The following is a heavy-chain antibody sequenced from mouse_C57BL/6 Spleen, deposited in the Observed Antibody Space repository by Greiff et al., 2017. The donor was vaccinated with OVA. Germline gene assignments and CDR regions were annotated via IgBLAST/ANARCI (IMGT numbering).Heavy chain of an antibody. Sequence: EVKLMESGPELVKPGASVKMSCKASGYTFTDYNMHWVKQSHGKSLEWIGYINPNNGGTSYNQKFKGKATLTVNKSSSTAYMELRSLTSEDSAVYYCARDIITTASFDYWGQGTTLTVSS. J-gene: IGHJ2*01. CDR1: GYTFTDYN. CDR2: INPNNGGT. V-gene: IGHV1-22*01. D-gene: IGHD1-1*01. CDR3: ARDIITTASFDY.